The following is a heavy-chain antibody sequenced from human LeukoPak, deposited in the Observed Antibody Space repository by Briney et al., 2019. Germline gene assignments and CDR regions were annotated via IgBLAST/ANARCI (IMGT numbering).Heavy chain of an antibody. Sequence: PGGSLRLSCAASGFTFSSYSMNWVRQAPGNGLEWVSSISSSSSYIYYADSVKGRFTISRDNAKNSLYLQMNSLRAEDTAVYYCASSRLVVGIDYWGQGTLVTVSS. J-gene: IGHJ4*02. D-gene: IGHD3-22*01. CDR2: ISSSSSYI. CDR1: GFTFSSYS. CDR3: ASSRLVVGIDY. V-gene: IGHV3-21*01.